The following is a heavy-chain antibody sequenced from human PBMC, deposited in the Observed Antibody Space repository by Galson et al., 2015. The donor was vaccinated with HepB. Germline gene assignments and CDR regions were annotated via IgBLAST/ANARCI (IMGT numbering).Heavy chain of an antibody. CDR2: INQAESDI. J-gene: IGHJ2*01. CDR3: VRHMVASGWYLDV. V-gene: IGHV3-9*01. CDR1: GFTFHDYD. D-gene: IGHD5-12*01. Sequence: SLRLSCAASGFTFHDYDMHWVRQAPGKGLEWVSGINQAESDIIYTDSVKGRFTISRDNAENSLYLQTNSLRVEDTALYYCVRHMVASGWYLDVWGRGTLVTVSS.